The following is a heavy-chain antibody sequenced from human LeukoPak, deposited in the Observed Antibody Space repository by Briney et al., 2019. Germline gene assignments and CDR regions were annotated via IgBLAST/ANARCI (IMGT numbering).Heavy chain of an antibody. J-gene: IGHJ4*02. V-gene: IGHV3-30*02. D-gene: IGHD2-15*01. CDR1: GFTLSSYG. CDR3: VRGKVVVAATRAFDS. Sequence: GGSLRLSCAASGFTLSSYGMHWVRQAPGKGLEWVAFMRYDGSTKYYADSVSRRFTISRDNSKNTLYLQMNSLRAEDTAVYYCVRGKVVVAATRAFDSWGQGTLVS. CDR2: MRYDGSTK.